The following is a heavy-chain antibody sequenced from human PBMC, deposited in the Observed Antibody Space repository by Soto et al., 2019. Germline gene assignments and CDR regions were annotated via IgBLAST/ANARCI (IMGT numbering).Heavy chain of an antibody. V-gene: IGHV4-59*01. CDR3: IGTSRDFDI. Sequence: SETLSLTCTVSGGPISSYYWSWIRQPPEKGLEWIGYVHYSGATNYNPSLQSRVTMSVDTSKNQFSLSLTSVTTVDTAVYYCIGTSRDFDIWGQGISVTVSS. D-gene: IGHD2-2*01. J-gene: IGHJ3*02. CDR2: VHYSGAT. CDR1: GGPISSYY.